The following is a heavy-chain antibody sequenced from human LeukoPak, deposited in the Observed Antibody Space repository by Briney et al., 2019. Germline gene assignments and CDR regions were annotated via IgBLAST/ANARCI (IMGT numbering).Heavy chain of an antibody. Sequence: GGSLRLSCAASGFTFSSYWMHWVRQAPGKGLVWVSRINSDGSSTSYADSVKGRFTISRDNAKNTMFLQMNSLRAEDTAVYYCARDGRLTTFDYWGQGTLVTVSS. J-gene: IGHJ4*02. D-gene: IGHD4/OR15-4a*01. CDR2: INSDGSST. V-gene: IGHV3-74*01. CDR1: GFTFSSYW. CDR3: ARDGRLTTFDY.